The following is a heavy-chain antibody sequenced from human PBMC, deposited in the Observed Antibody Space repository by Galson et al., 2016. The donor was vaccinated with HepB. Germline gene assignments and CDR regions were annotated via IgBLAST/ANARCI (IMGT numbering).Heavy chain of an antibody. CDR1: GFTFSNYA. CDR3: ARDPQRYCSSTSCYTGWFDP. Sequence: SLRLSCAASGFTFSNYAMTWVRQAPGKGLEWVSGISGSGGSTFYADSVKGRFTISRDNSKNTLYLQMNSLTADDTAMYYCARDPQRYCSSTSCYTGWFDPWGQGTLVTVSS. D-gene: IGHD2-2*01. CDR2: ISGSGGST. V-gene: IGHV3-23*01. J-gene: IGHJ5*02.